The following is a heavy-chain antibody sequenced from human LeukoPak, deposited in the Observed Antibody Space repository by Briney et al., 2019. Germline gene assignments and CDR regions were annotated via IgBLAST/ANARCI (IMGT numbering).Heavy chain of an antibody. Sequence: ASVKVSCKASGYTFTSYAMHWVRQAPGQRLEWMGGIIPIFGTANYAQKFQGRVTITADESTSTAYMELSSLRSEDTAVYYCARDSDIVGDILTGYYPWGQGTLVTVSS. CDR2: IIPIFGTA. J-gene: IGHJ5*02. D-gene: IGHD3-9*01. V-gene: IGHV1-69*13. CDR3: ARDSDIVGDILTGYYP. CDR1: GYTFTSYA.